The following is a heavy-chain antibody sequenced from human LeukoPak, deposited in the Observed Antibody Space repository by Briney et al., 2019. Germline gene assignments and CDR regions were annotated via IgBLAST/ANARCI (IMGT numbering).Heavy chain of an antibody. Sequence: GGSLRLSCAASGFTFSSYAMHWVRQAPGKGLEWVSAVNDRGTYYADSVKGRFTISRDNSKNTLYLEMNSLRAEDTALYYCAKDEYSGYGSFDYWGQGSLVTVSS. CDR2: VNDRGT. V-gene: IGHV3-23*01. J-gene: IGHJ4*02. D-gene: IGHD5-12*01. CDR1: GFTFSSYA. CDR3: AKDEYSGYGSFDY.